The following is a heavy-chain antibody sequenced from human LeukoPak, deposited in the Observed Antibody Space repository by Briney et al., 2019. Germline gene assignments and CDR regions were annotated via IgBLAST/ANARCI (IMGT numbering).Heavy chain of an antibody. CDR2: IIPIFGTA. D-gene: IGHD2-15*01. Sequence: GASVKVSCKASGGTFSSYAISWVRQAPGQGLEWMGRIIPIFGTANYAQKFQGRVTITTDESTSTAYMELSSLRSEDTAVYYCARDHFADIVVVVAESNWFDPWGQGTLVTVSS. CDR1: GGTFSSYA. CDR3: ARDHFADIVVVVAESNWFDP. J-gene: IGHJ5*02. V-gene: IGHV1-69*05.